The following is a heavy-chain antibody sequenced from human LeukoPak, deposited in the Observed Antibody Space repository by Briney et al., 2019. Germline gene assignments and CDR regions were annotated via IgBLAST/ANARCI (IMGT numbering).Heavy chain of an antibody. V-gene: IGHV3-21*05. CDR1: GFTFRSYA. CDR3: ARGEVATTYYYGIDV. Sequence: SCKASGFTFRSYAMNWVRQAPGKGLEWVSYMSSDSSFINYADSVKGRFTISRDNAKNSLFLQMDSPRADDTAVYYCARGEVATTYYYGIDVWGQGTTVTVSS. CDR2: MSSDSSFI. D-gene: IGHD5-12*01. J-gene: IGHJ6*02.